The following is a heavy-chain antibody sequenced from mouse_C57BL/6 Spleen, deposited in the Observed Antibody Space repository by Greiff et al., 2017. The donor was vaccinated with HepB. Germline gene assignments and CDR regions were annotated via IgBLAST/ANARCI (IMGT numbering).Heavy chain of an antibody. Sequence: QVHVKQPGAELVKPGASVKMSCKASGYTFTSYWITWVKQRPGQGLEWIGDIYPGSGSTNYNEKFKSKATLTVDTSSSTAYMQLSSLTSEDSAVYYCAREATGTGAMDYWGQGTSVTVSS. CDR2: IYPGSGST. CDR3: AREATGTGAMDY. V-gene: IGHV1-55*01. J-gene: IGHJ4*01. D-gene: IGHD4-1*01. CDR1: GYTFTSYW.